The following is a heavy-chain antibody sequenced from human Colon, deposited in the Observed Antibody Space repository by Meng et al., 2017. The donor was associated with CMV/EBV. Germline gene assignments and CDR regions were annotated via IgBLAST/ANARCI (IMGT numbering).Heavy chain of an antibody. J-gene: IGHJ4*02. D-gene: IGHD2-2*01. CDR2: IYWDDDK. V-gene: IGHV2-5*02. Sequence: TLKESGPTLVTPTQTLPLPCTFSGFSLNTYEVGVGWFRQPPGKAPEWLALIYWDDDKRYRSSLGNRLTLTHDASKNQVVLTMTDMDPVDTATYYCAHKSLPAAFFDYWSQGTLVTVSS. CDR3: AHKSLPAAFFDY. CDR1: GFSLNTYEVG.